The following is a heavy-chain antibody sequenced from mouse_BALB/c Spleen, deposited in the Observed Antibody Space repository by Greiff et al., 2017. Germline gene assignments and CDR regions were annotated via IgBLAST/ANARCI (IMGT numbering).Heavy chain of an antibody. D-gene: IGHD4-1*01. CDR1: GYSITSGYY. CDR2: ISYDGSN. Sequence: VQLKESGPGLVKPSQSLSLTCSVTGYSITSGYYWNWIRQFPGNKLEWMGYISYDGSNNYNPSLKNRISITRDTSKNQFFLKLNSVTTEDTATYYCARDLPPHWDVKGFFDYWGQGTTLTVSS. V-gene: IGHV3-6*02. J-gene: IGHJ2*01. CDR3: ARDLPPHWDVKGFFDY.